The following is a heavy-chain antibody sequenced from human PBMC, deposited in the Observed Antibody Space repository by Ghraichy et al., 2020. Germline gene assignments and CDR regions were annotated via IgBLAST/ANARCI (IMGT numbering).Heavy chain of an antibody. CDR2: ISGSGGST. D-gene: IGHD3-10*01. J-gene: IGHJ5*02. Sequence: RGSLRLSCAASGFTFSSYAMSWVRQAPGKGLEWVSAISGSGGSTYYADSVKGRFTISRDNSKNTLYLQMNSLRAEDTAVYYCATSQSYYYGSGSYYYIGWFDPWGQGTLVTVSS. CDR1: GFTFSSYA. V-gene: IGHV3-23*01. CDR3: ATSQSYYYGSGSYYYIGWFDP.